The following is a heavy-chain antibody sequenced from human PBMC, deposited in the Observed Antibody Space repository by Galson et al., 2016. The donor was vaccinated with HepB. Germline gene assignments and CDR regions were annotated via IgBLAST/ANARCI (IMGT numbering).Heavy chain of an antibody. V-gene: IGHV3-74*03. CDR2: INPGGSDT. J-gene: IGHJ3*02. D-gene: IGHD3-16*02. CDR3: ARGFRLGDLSSPRERDAFDM. CDR1: GFTFSNHW. Sequence: SLRLSCAASGFTFSNHWMHWVRQAPGKGLVWVSRINPGGSDTMYADSVKGRFTISRDNAKNTLYLQMNTLRVEDTAVYYCARGFRLGDLSSPRERDAFDMWGQGTMVTVSS.